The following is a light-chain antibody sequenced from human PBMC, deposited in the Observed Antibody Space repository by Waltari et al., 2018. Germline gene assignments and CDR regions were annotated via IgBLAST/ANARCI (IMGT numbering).Light chain of an antibody. J-gene: IGLJ2*01. V-gene: IGLV1-44*01. CDR2: YNA. CDR3: AAWDDSLKAVV. Sequence: QSVLTQPPSASGTPGQRVTISCSGSSSNIGGNTVTWYQQHPGTAPKLLISYNARRPSGVPDRFSGSKSGTSASLAISGLQSEDEADYFCAAWDDSLKAVVFGGGTKLTVL. CDR1: SSNIGGNT.